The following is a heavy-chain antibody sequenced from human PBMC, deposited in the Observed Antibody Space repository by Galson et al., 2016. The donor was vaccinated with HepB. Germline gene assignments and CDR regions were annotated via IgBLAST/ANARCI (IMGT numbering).Heavy chain of an antibody. V-gene: IGHV3-21*01. J-gene: IGHJ4*02. D-gene: IGHD1-26*01. CDR3: ARGDIVGAIFDY. CDR2: ISSSSSYI. Sequence: GKGLEWVSSISSSSSYIYYADSVKGRFTISRDNAKNSLYLQTNSLRAEDTAVYYCARGDIVGAIFDYWGQGTLVTVSS.